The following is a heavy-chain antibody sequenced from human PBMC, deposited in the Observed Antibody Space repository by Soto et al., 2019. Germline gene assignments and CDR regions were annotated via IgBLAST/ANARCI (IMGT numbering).Heavy chain of an antibody. CDR2: INGRSNYV. J-gene: IGHJ4*02. V-gene: IGHV3-21*01. Sequence: GGSLRLSCVFSGFAFSTYTMNWVRQAPGKGLEWVSSINGRSNYVYYADSVKGRFTISRDNAKNSLYLQMNRLRAEDTAIYYCAREDGVVGSSSAFDHWGLGTLVTVSS. CDR3: AREDGVVGSSSAFDH. D-gene: IGHD1-26*01. CDR1: GFAFSTYT.